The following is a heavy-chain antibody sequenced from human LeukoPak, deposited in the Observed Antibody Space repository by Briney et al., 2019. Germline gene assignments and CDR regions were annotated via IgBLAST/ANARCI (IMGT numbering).Heavy chain of an antibody. CDR2: IKQDGSEK. D-gene: IGHD3-22*01. J-gene: IGHJ4*02. CDR3: ARATAIVVVIQYDY. CDR1: GFTFGSYW. V-gene: IGHV3-7*01. Sequence: GGSLRLSXAASGFTFGSYWMSWVRQSPGKGLEWLANIKQDGSEKYYVDSVKGRFTISRDNAKNSLYLQMNSLRAEDTAVYCCARATAIVVVIQYDYWGQGTLVTVSS.